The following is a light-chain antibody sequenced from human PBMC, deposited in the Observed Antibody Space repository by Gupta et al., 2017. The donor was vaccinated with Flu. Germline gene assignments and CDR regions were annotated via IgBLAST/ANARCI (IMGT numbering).Light chain of an antibody. Sequence: QSALTQPASVSGSPGQSITISCTGTSSDVGGYDYVSWYQQHPGKAPKLMIYDVSNRPSGVSNRFSGSKSGKTASLTISGLQAEDEADYYCNSYSSSSTLIVFGGGTKLTVL. CDR1: SSDVGGYDY. CDR2: DVS. J-gene: IGLJ2*01. V-gene: IGLV2-14*03. CDR3: NSYSSSSTLIV.